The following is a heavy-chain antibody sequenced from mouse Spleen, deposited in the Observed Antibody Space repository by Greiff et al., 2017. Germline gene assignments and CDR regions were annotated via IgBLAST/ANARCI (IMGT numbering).Heavy chain of an antibody. Sequence: VQLQQPGAELVKPGASVKLSCKASGYTFTSYWMHWVKQRPGRGLEWIGRIDPNSGGTKYNEKFKSKATLTVDKPSSTAYMQLSSLTSEDSAVYYCARRSDGYYWYFDVWGAGTTVTVSS. CDR2: IDPNSGGT. CDR1: GYTFTSYW. J-gene: IGHJ1*01. CDR3: ARRSDGYYWYFDV. V-gene: IGHV1-72*01. D-gene: IGHD2-3*01.